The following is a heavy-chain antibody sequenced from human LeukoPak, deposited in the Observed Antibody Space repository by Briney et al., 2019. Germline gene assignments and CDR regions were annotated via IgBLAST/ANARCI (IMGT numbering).Heavy chain of an antibody. J-gene: IGHJ4*02. CDR1: GGSISSSSYY. V-gene: IGHV4-39*01. Sequence: SETLSLTCTVSGGSISSSSYYWGWIRQPPGKGLEWIGSIYYSGSTYYNPSLKSRVTISGDTSKNQFSLKLSSVTAADTAVYYCARHLGTYSGYDPALDYWGQGTLVTVSS. D-gene: IGHD5-12*01. CDR3: ARHLGTYSGYDPALDY. CDR2: IYYSGST.